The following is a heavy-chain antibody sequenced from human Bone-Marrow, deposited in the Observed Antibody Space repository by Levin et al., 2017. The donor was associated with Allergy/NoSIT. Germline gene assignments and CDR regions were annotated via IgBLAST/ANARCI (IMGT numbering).Heavy chain of an antibody. CDR1: RVTITDYS. Sequence: TGGSLRLSCVVSRVTITDYSMTWIRQTPGKGLEWVSQISSSGSSIYYADSVRGRFTVSRDNAKNSLFLQMTSLRAEDTAAYYCARDDPYSRSYPTGYWGQGTLVIVSS. J-gene: IGHJ4*02. CDR3: ARDDPYSRSYPTGY. CDR2: ISSSGSSI. V-gene: IGHV3-11*01. D-gene: IGHD1-26*01.